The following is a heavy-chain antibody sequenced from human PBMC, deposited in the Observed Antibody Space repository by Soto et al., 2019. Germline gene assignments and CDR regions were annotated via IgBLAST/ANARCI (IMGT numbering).Heavy chain of an antibody. D-gene: IGHD6-13*01. V-gene: IGHV1-8*01. J-gene: IGHJ6*02. Sequence: ASVKVSCKASGYTFTSYDINWVRQATGQGLEWMGWMNPNSGNTGYAQKFQGRVTMTRNTSISTAYMELSSLRSEDTAVYYCARVIGSSCYYYGMDVWGQGTTVTVSS. CDR3: ARVIGSSCYYYGMDV. CDR1: GYTFTSYD. CDR2: MNPNSGNT.